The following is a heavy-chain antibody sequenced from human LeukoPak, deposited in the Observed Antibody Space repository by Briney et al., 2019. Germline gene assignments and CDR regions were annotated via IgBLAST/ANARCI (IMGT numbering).Heavy chain of an antibody. CDR3: AKDSSSSWYGGGFAY. Sequence: GGSLRLSCAASGFTFDDYAMHWVRQAPGKRQERVSGISWNSGSIGYADSVKGRFTISRDNAKNSLYLQMNSLRAEDTALYYCAKDSSSSWYGGGFAYWGQGTLVAVSS. V-gene: IGHV3-9*01. D-gene: IGHD6-13*01. CDR1: GFTFDDYA. J-gene: IGHJ4*02. CDR2: ISWNSGSI.